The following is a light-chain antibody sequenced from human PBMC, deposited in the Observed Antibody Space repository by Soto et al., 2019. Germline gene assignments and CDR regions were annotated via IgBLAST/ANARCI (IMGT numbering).Light chain of an antibody. V-gene: IGKV1-5*03. CDR3: QHYNSYSEA. CDR1: QTISSW. CDR2: KAS. Sequence: DIQMTQSPSTLSGSAGDRFTMXXRASQTISSWLAWYQQKPGKAPKXVIYKASTLKSGVPSRFSGRGSGTEFTLTISSLQPDDFATYYCQHYNSYSEAFGQGTKVDIK. J-gene: IGKJ1*01.